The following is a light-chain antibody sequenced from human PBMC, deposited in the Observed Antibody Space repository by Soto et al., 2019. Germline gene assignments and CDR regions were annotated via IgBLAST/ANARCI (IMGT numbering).Light chain of an antibody. CDR3: AAWDDSLSNVL. V-gene: IGLV1-47*02. CDR1: SSNIGSNS. J-gene: IGLJ2*01. CDR2: FNN. Sequence: QPVLTQPPSASGTPGQRVTISCSGSSSNIGSNSVYWYQQLPGTAPKLLIYFNNQRPSGVPDRFSGSKSGTSASLAISGLRSEDEADYYCAAWDDSLSNVLFGGGTKVTVL.